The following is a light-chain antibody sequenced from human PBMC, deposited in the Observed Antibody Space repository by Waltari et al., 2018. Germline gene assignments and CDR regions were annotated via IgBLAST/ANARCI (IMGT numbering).Light chain of an antibody. V-gene: IGLV1-44*01. CDR3: ATRDDSLSGPV. Sequence: QSVLSQPPSVSGTPGQRVTIPCFGSTSNIGGNPVNWYQQVPGRAPIPLIRDNRHRPSGVPERFSASKSGTSASLAISGLQSEDEGDYYCATRDDSLSGPVFGGGTKVTV. CDR1: TSNIGGNP. J-gene: IGLJ3*02. CDR2: DNR.